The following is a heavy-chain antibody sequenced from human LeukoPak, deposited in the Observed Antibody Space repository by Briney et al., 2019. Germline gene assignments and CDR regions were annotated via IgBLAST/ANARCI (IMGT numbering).Heavy chain of an antibody. J-gene: IGHJ4*02. D-gene: IGHD6-19*01. CDR1: GFTFSSYA. CDR3: ARTYSSGWGYFDY. V-gene: IGHV3-30-3*01. CDR2: ISYDGSNK. Sequence: PGRSLRLSCAASGFTFSSYAMHWVRQAPGKGLEWVAVISYDGSNKYYADSVKGRFTISGDNSKNTLYLQMNSLRAEDTAVYYCARTYSSGWGYFDYWGQGTLVTVSS.